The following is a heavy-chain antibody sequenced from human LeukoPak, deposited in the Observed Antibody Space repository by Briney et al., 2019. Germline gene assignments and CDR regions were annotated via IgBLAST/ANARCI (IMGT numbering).Heavy chain of an antibody. CDR2: IDDSGVNT. CDR3: AKDGASRGDYHWFDS. Sequence: GGSLRLSCEASGFTFRSYAMTWVRQAPGKGLEWVSTIDDSGVNTYHADPVKGRFTISRDNSRDALHLQMKSLRVEDTAVYYCAKDGASRGDYHWFDSWGQETLVTVSS. V-gene: IGHV3-23*01. CDR1: GFTFRSYA. D-gene: IGHD4-17*01. J-gene: IGHJ5*01.